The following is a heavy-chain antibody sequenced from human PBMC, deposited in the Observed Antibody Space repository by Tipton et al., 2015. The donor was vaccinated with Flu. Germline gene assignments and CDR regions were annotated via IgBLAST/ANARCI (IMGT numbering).Heavy chain of an antibody. CDR3: VRDGPGLATDFDY. J-gene: IGHJ4*02. V-gene: IGHV4-4*07. D-gene: IGHD3-10*01. CDR2: IYSSGSR. Sequence: LRLSCTVSGDSFSKYYWSWIRQPAGKRLEWIGRIYSSGSRNYNPSLKSRVTMSIDTSKNQFSLELSSVTAADTAVYYCVRDGPGLATDFDYWGQGILVTVSS. CDR1: GDSFSKYY.